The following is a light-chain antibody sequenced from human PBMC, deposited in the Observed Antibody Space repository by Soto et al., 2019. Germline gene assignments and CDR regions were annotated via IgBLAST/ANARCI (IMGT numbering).Light chain of an antibody. CDR3: QQYNSYPWT. V-gene: IGKV1-5*03. J-gene: IGKJ1*01. CDR2: KAS. Sequence: DIQMTQSPSTLSASVGDRVTITCRASQSTSSWLAWYQQKPGKAPKLLIYKASSLESGVPSRFSGSGSGTEFTLTISSLQPDDFATYYCQQYNSYPWTVGQGTKVDSK. CDR1: QSTSSW.